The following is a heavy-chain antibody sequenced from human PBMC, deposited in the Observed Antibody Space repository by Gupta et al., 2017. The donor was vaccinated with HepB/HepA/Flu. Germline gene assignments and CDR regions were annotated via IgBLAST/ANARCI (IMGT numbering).Heavy chain of an antibody. CDR1: GGSISTSSYY. CDR3: ARPNHDSLTGSYPDWHFDL. Sequence: QLQLQESGPGLVKPSETLSLSCTVSGGSISTSSYYWGWIRQSPGKGLEWIGSIYYSGSTFYNLSLKSRITISVDTSENYFSLKMSSVTAADTAVYYCARPNHDSLTGSYPDWHFDLWGRGTLVTVSS. CDR2: IYYSGST. V-gene: IGHV4-39*02. J-gene: IGHJ2*01. D-gene: IGHD3-9*01.